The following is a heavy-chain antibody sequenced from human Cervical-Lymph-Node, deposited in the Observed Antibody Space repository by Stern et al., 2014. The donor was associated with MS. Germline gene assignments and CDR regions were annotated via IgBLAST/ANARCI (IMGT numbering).Heavy chain of an antibody. Sequence: VQLVESGPEVKKPGASVMVSCKTSGYTFTNYYIHCVRQAPGQGLEWMGIINPNGSVTASAQKFQGRLTMTRDTSTTTVYMRLITLTSEDTAMYYCTRAVGGVGREWGQGTLVFVSS. CDR2: INPNGSVT. V-gene: IGHV1-46*01. J-gene: IGHJ4*02. CDR1: GYTFTNYY. CDR3: TRAVGGVGRE. D-gene: IGHD3-16*01.